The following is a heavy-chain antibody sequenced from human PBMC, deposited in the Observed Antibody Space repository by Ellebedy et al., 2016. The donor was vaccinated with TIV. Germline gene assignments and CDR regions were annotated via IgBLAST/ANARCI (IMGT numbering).Heavy chain of an antibody. Sequence: PGGSLRLSCAASGFTFSSYWMSWVRQAPGKGLEWVANIKEDGSEKNYVDSVKGRFIISRDNAKNSLYLQMNSLRVEDTAVYYCATEWTGDSYYFANWGQGTLVTVSS. J-gene: IGHJ4*02. D-gene: IGHD3/OR15-3a*01. CDR3: ATEWTGDSYYFAN. CDR1: GFTFSSYW. CDR2: IKEDGSEK. V-gene: IGHV3-7*03.